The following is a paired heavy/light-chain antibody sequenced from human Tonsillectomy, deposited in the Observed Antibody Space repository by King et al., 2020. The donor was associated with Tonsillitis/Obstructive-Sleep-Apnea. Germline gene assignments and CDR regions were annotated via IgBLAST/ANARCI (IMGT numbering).Light chain of an antibody. J-gene: IGKJ4*01. CDR1: QDIRHS. Sequence: DIQMTQSPFSLSASVGDRVTITCQASQDIRHSVNWYQQKPGKAPNLLISDASNLAAGVPSRFSGSGSGTGFTFTISSLQPEDFATYYCQQCDRLPVTFGGGTKVE. CDR3: QQCDRLPVT. V-gene: IGKV1-33*01. CDR2: DAS.
Heavy chain of an antibody. CDR2: ISGGISGT. CDR3: AKDSGGSAIRGAFDI. J-gene: IGHJ3*02. CDR1: GFTFTSYA. V-gene: IGHV3-23*01. Sequence: EGLMSESGGALVQPGGSLRLSCAVSGFTFTSYAMSWVRQAPGKGLEWLAGISGGISGTFYADSAKGRFTIARDNSKNTLYLQMNSLRAEDAAIYYCAKDSGGSAIRGAFDIWGHGTRVTVAS. D-gene: IGHD3-10*01.